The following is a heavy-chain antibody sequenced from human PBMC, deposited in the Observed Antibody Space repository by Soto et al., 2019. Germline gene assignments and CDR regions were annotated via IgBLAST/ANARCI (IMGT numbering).Heavy chain of an antibody. Sequence: EVQLVESGGGLVQPGGSLRLSCAASGFTVSSNYMSWVRQAPGKGLEWVSVIYSGGSTYYADSVKGRFTISRHNSKNTLYLQMNSLRAEDTAVYYCARGPSSSLGWFDPWGQGTLVTVSS. CDR1: GFTVSSNY. D-gene: IGHD6-13*01. J-gene: IGHJ5*02. V-gene: IGHV3-53*04. CDR3: ARGPSSSLGWFDP. CDR2: IYSGGST.